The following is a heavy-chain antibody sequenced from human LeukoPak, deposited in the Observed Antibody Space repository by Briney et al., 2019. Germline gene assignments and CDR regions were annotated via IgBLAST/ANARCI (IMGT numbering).Heavy chain of an antibody. V-gene: IGHV3-23*01. Sequence: GGSLRLSCAASGFTFSSYAMSWVRQAPGKGLEWVSTITGSGDSTYYADSVKGRFTISRDNSKNTLFLQMNSLRAEDTAVYYCAKVGDYYGSGKYSNFDYWGQGTLVTVSS. CDR3: AKVGDYYGSGKYSNFDY. J-gene: IGHJ4*02. CDR1: GFTFSSYA. CDR2: ITGSGDST. D-gene: IGHD3-10*01.